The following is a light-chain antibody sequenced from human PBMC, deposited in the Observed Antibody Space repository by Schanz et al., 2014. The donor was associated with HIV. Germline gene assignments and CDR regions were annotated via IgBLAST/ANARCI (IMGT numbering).Light chain of an antibody. CDR1: SSDVGGYNY. CDR3: SSYGGSNNFV. V-gene: IGLV2-8*01. Sequence: QSVLTQPPSASGSPGQSVTISCTGTSSDVGGYNYVSWYQQHPGKAPKLMIYEVNKRPSGVPDRFSGSKSGNTASLTVSGLQSEDEGDYYCSSYGGSNNFVFGTGTKLTVL. J-gene: IGLJ1*01. CDR2: EVN.